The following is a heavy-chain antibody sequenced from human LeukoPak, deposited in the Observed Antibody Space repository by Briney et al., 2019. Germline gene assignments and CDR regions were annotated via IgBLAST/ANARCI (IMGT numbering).Heavy chain of an antibody. J-gene: IGHJ5*02. V-gene: IGHV1-2*02. Sequence: ASVKVSCKASGYTFTGYYMHWVRQAPGQGLEWMGWINPNSGGTNYAQKFQGRVTMTRDTSISTAYMELSRLRSDDTAVYYCARELGRDSSAVAGSIWFDPWGQGTLVTVSS. CDR3: ARELGRDSSAVAGSIWFDP. CDR1: GYTFTGYY. D-gene: IGHD6-19*01. CDR2: INPNSGGT.